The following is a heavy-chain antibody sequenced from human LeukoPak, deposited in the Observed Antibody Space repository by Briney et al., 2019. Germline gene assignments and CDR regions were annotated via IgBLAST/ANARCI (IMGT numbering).Heavy chain of an antibody. CDR1: GGSINNYF. V-gene: IGHV4-59*01. D-gene: IGHD2-15*01. J-gene: IGHJ4*02. Sequence: PSETLSLTCTISGGSINNYFWTWIRQPPGKGLEWIGYIYGSGTTYYNPSLESRVTISVDTSKNQFSLKLSSVTAADTAVYYCARRYCSGGSCSSFDYWGQGTLVTVSS. CDR2: IYGSGTT. CDR3: ARRYCSGGSCSSFDY.